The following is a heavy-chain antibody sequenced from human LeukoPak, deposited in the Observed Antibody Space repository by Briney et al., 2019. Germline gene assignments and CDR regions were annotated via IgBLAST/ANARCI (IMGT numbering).Heavy chain of an antibody. J-gene: IGHJ5*02. D-gene: IGHD6-6*01. Sequence: GGSLRLSCAASGFTLSSSGMNWVRQAPGKGLEWVSSIVSSSSYIYYADSVKGRFTISRDNAKNSLYLQMNSLRAEDTAVYYCATSRGQLVFDPWGQGTLVTVSS. CDR2: IVSSSSYI. CDR3: ATSRGQLVFDP. V-gene: IGHV3-21*01. CDR1: GFTLSSSG.